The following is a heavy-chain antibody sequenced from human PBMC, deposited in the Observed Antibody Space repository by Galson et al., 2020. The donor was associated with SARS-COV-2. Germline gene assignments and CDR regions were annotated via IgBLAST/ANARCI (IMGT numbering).Heavy chain of an antibody. CDR3: SRSLSSSWPFSDC. CDR1: GFTFKSYN. J-gene: IGHJ4*02. Sequence: GESLKNSCAASGFTFKSYNMNWVRHAPGKGLEGVSFIPTSSTTYYADTVKGRFTIPRANAKNSLHLQMSGLLADDTALYYCSRSLSSSWPFSDCWGQGALVTVSS. D-gene: IGHD6-13*01. V-gene: IGHV3-48*01. CDR2: IPTSSTT.